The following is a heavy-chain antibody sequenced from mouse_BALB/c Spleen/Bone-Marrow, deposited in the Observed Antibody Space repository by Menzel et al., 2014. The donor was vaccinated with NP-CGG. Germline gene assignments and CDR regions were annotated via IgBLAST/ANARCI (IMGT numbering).Heavy chain of an antibody. CDR3: AGDHYGYYTMDY. V-gene: IGHV5-9-4*01. CDR2: ISSGGSYT. J-gene: IGHJ4*01. CDR1: GFTFSSYA. D-gene: IGHD1-2*01. Sequence: EVKLQESGVGLVKPGGSLKLSCAASGFTFSSYAMSWVRQSPEKRLEWVAEISSGGSYTSYPAPVTGRFTISRDNAKNALYLEMSSLRSEDTAMYCCAGDHYGYYTMDYWSQGTSVTISS.